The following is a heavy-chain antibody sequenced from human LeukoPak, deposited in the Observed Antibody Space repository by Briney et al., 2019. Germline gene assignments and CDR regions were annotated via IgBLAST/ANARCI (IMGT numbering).Heavy chain of an antibody. CDR2: IKQDGSER. CDR3: ASCSGGSCYSPFDY. Sequence: GGSLRLSCAASGFTFSSYWMSWVRQAPGKGLEWVANIKQDGSERYYVDSVKGRFIISRDNAMNSLYLQMNSLRAEDTAVYYCASCSGGSCYSPFDYWGQGTLVTVSS. J-gene: IGHJ4*02. CDR1: GFTFSSYW. V-gene: IGHV3-7*01. D-gene: IGHD2-15*01.